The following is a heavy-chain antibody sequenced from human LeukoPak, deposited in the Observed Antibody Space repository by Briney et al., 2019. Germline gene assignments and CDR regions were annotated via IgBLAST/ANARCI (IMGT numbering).Heavy chain of an antibody. V-gene: IGHV1-69*04. D-gene: IGHD3-10*01. CDR3: ARDSLYGSGSYNFDY. J-gene: IGHJ4*02. CDR1: GGTFSSYA. Sequence: ASVKVSCKASGGTFSSYAISWVRQAPGQGLERMGRIIPILGIANYAQKFQGRVTITADKSTSTAYMELSSLRSEDTAVYYCARDSLYGSGSYNFDYWGQGTLVTVSS. CDR2: IIPILGIA.